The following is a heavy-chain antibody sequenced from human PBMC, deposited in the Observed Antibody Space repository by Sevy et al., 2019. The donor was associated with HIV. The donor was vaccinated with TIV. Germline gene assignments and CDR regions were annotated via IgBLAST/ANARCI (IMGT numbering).Heavy chain of an antibody. D-gene: IGHD1-26*01. CDR1: GGSITSLY. CDR2: IYYNGQI. Sequence: SETLSLTCTVSGGSITSLYWNWIRQPPGKGLEWIANIYYNGQINYNPSLKSRVTLSLDTSKNQFSRRLSSVTAADTAMYYCAGENAWGRCYSWGQGTLVTVSS. V-gene: IGHV4-59*08. J-gene: IGHJ4*02. CDR3: AGENAWGRCYS.